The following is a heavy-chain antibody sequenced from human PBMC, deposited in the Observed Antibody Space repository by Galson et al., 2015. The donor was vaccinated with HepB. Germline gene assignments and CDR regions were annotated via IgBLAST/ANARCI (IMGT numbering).Heavy chain of an antibody. J-gene: IGHJ4*02. D-gene: IGHD3-3*01. CDR2: INAGNGNT. CDR1: AYTFTNYV. V-gene: IGHV1-3*01. Sequence: SVKVSCKASAYTFTNYVMHWVRQAPGQRLEWMGWINAGNGNTRYSQKFQGRVTITRDTSASTAYMDLSSLRSEDTAVYYCARGGGTLFGGVIQYYFDYWGQGTLVTVSS. CDR3: ARGGGTLFGGVIQYYFDY.